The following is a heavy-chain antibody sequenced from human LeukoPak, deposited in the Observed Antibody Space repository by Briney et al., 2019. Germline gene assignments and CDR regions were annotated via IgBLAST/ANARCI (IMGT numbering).Heavy chain of an antibody. CDR3: ARDADSSSWYRIY. D-gene: IGHD6-13*01. CDR1: GYSISSGYY. CDR2: IYHSGST. J-gene: IGHJ4*02. V-gene: IGHV4-38-2*02. Sequence: SETLSLTCTVSGYSISSGYYWGWIRQPPGKELEGIGSIYHSGSTYYNPSLKSRVTISVDTSKTQFSLKLSSVTAADTAVYYCARDADSSSWYRIYWGQGTLVTVSS.